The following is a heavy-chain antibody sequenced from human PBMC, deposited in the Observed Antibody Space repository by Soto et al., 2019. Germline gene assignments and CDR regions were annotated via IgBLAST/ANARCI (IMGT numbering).Heavy chain of an antibody. CDR1: GYIFTSFY. CDR3: ARGPATAPDAY. Sequence: GSVKGSCQTSGYIFTSFYIHLVRQAPGQGLEWMGIINPSGGTTTYAQKFQGRVTMTRDTSTSTVYMELSSLRSEDTAVYYCARGPATAPDAYWGLGTLVTVSS. J-gene: IGHJ4*02. D-gene: IGHD2-2*01. V-gene: IGHV1-46*01. CDR2: INPSGGTT.